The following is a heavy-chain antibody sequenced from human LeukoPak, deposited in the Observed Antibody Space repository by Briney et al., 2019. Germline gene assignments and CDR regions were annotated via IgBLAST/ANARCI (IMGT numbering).Heavy chain of an antibody. V-gene: IGHV1-69*13. CDR1: GGTFSSYA. J-gene: IGHJ6*02. D-gene: IGHD3-10*01. CDR2: IIPIFGTA. Sequence: GASVKVSCKASGGTFSSYAISWVRQAPGQGLEWMGGIIPIFGTANYTQKFQGRVTITADESTSTAYMELSSLRSEDTAVYYCAVEWFVGGADYYYGMDVWGQVTTVTVSS. CDR3: AVEWFVGGADYYYGMDV.